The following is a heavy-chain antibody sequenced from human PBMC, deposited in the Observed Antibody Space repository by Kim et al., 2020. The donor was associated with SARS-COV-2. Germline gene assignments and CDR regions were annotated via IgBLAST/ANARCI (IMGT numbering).Heavy chain of an antibody. CDR2: IYYSGST. D-gene: IGHD6-25*01. Sequence: SETLSLTCTVSGGSISSGGYYWSWIRQHPGKGLEWIGYIYYSGSTYYNPSLKSRVTISVDTSKNQFSLKLSSVTAADTAVYYCARTATLPVFDYWGQGTLVTVYS. V-gene: IGHV4-31*03. CDR3: ARTATLPVFDY. J-gene: IGHJ4*02. CDR1: GGSISSGGYY.